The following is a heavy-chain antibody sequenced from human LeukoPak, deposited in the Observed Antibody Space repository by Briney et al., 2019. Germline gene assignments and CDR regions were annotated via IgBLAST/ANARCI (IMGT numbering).Heavy chain of an antibody. CDR3: AVASTVTSQSYYYGMDV. V-gene: IGHV4-59*08. J-gene: IGHJ6*02. CDR1: GGSISSYY. Sequence: SETLSLTCTVSGGSISSYYWSWVRQPPGKGLEWIGNIYYSGSTNYNPSLKSRVTISVDTSKNQFSLKLSSVTAADTAVYYCAVASTVTSQSYYYGMDVWGQGTTVTVSS. CDR2: IYYSGST. D-gene: IGHD4-17*01.